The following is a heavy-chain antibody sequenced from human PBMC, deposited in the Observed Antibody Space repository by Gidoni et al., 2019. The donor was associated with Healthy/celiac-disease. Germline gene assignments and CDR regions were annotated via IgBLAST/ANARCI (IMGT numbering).Heavy chain of an antibody. V-gene: IGHV4-39*01. CDR2: IYYSGST. J-gene: IGHJ4*02. D-gene: IGHD4-17*01. Sequence: QLQLQESGPGLVKPSETLSLTCSVSGGSISSSSYHWGWLRQPPGKGLEWIGSIYYSGSTYYNPSLQRRVTISVDTSKNQVSVKLSAVTAADTSVYYCARHRWVRCLDYWGQGTLVTVSS. CDR3: ARHRWVRCLDY. CDR1: GGSISSSSYH.